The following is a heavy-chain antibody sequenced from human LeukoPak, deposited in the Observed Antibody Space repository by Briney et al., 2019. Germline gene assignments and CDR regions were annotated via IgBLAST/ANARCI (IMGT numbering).Heavy chain of an antibody. CDR1: GGPYSGYF. Sequence: PSETLSLTCAVSGGPYSGYFWSWIRQSSGKGLEWIGEIHNSGTTNYNPSLNSRVTISEDTSKNQFYLNLSSVTAADTAVYYCARRYYYNLGSFPFDFWGQGTLVTVSS. V-gene: IGHV4-34*01. CDR3: ARRYYYNLGSFPFDF. CDR2: IHNSGTT. J-gene: IGHJ4*02. D-gene: IGHD3-10*01.